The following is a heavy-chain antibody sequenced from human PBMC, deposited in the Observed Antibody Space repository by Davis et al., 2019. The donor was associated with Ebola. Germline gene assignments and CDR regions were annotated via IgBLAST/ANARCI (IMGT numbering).Heavy chain of an antibody. CDR1: GYTFTSYY. CDR3: ARAQFPTTSDH. Sequence: ASVKVSCTASGYTFTSYYMHWVRQAPGQGLEWMGWFNPHNGSTNYAQYVQGRLIMTSDTATTTAYLEVGSLRSDDTAVYYCARAQFPTTSDHWGQGTLVTVSS. CDR2: FNPHNGST. D-gene: IGHD1-1*01. J-gene: IGHJ4*02. V-gene: IGHV1-18*04.